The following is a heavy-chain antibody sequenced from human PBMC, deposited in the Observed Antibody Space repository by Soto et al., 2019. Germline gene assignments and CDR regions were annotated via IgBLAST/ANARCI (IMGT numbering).Heavy chain of an antibody. D-gene: IGHD4-17*01. CDR2: IYYSGST. CDR3: ANLPTTVTTSGY. Sequence: SETLSLTCTVSGGSISSYYWSWIRQPPGKGLEWIGYIYYSGSTNYNPSLKSRVTISEDTSKNQFSLKLSSVTAADTAVYYCANLPTTVTTSGYWGQGTLVTVSS. J-gene: IGHJ4*02. CDR1: GGSISSYY. V-gene: IGHV4-59*08.